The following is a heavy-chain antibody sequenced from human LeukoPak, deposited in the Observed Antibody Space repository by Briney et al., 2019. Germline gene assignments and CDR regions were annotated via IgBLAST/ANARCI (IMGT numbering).Heavy chain of an antibody. CDR1: GYSFSSHA. J-gene: IGHJ4*02. V-gene: IGHV1-18*01. Sequence: GASVKVSCKASGYSFSSHAISWVRQAPGQGLEWMGWISGYNGNTKYAQNLQDRVTMTTDTPTSTAYMQLTSLRSDDTAVYYCARDSPTRWEPEASFDYWGQGTLVTISS. CDR3: ARDSPTRWEPEASFDY. CDR2: ISGYNGNT. D-gene: IGHD1-26*01.